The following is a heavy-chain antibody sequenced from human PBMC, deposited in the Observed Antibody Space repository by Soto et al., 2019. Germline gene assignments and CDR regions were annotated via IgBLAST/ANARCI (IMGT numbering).Heavy chain of an antibody. D-gene: IGHD3-10*01. CDR1: GYTFTSYA. CDR2: ISAYNGNT. Sequence: QVQLVQPGAEVKKPGASVKVSCKASGYTFTSYAISWVRQAPGQGLEWMGWISAYNGNTTYAQKLQGRVTVTTDTTTTTAYMELSSLRSDDMAVYYCASSVPPAGYWGQGTLVTVSS. J-gene: IGHJ4*02. V-gene: IGHV1-18*03. CDR3: ASSVPPAGY.